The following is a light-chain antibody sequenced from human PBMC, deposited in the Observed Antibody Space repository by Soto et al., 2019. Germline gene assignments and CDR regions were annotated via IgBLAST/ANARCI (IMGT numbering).Light chain of an antibody. J-gene: IGKJ1*01. Sequence: DIQMTQSPSTLSASVGDRVTITCRASQSISDSLAWYQQKPGKAPKLLIYEASTLKSGVPTRFSGSTSGTEYTLTISSLQPDDFAIYYCQQYNGYWTFGQGTKVEIK. CDR3: QQYNGYWT. V-gene: IGKV1-5*03. CDR2: EAS. CDR1: QSISDS.